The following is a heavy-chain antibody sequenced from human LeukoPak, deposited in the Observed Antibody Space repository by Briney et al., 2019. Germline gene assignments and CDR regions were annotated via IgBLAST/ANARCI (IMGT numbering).Heavy chain of an antibody. J-gene: IGHJ4*02. Sequence: PGRSLRLSCAASGFTFDDYAMHWVRQAPGKGLEWVSGISWNSGSIGYADSVKGRFTISRDNAKNSLYLQMNSLRAEDTAVYYCARDEQQQLTSDYWGQGTLVTVSS. CDR1: GFTFDDYA. CDR3: ARDEQQQLTSDY. CDR2: ISWNSGSI. D-gene: IGHD6-13*01. V-gene: IGHV3-9*01.